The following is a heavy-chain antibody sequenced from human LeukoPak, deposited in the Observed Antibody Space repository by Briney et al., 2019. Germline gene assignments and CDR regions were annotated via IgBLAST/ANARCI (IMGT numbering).Heavy chain of an antibody. CDR2: IIPVFGTA. D-gene: IGHD3-22*01. Sequence: ASVKVSCKASGGTFSTYAINWVRQAPGLGLEWMGGIIPVFGTANYAQKFQGRVTITTDESTSTAYMELSSLRSEDTAVYYCARARDTYYYDSRGYYDASDIWGQGTMVTVSS. CDR1: GGTFSTYA. CDR3: ARARDTYYYDSRGYYDASDI. J-gene: IGHJ3*02. V-gene: IGHV1-69*05.